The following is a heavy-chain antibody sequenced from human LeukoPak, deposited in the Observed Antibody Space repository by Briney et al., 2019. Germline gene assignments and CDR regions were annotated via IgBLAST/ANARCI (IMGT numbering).Heavy chain of an antibody. CDR1: GFTVSSNY. CDR3: ARVVAGTFNY. CDR2: IYTSDTT. J-gene: IGHJ4*02. V-gene: IGHV3-66*01. Sequence: GGSLRLSCAASGFTVSSNYMNWFRQAPGKGLEWVSVIYTSDTTYYADSVKGRFTISRDNSKNTLYLHMNNLRAEDTAVYYCARVVAGTFNYWGQGTLVTVSS. D-gene: IGHD6-19*01.